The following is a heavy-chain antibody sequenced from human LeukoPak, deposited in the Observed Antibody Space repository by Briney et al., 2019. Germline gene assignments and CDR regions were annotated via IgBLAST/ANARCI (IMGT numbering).Heavy chain of an antibody. CDR3: ARVPRITMVRGVIGNY. J-gene: IGHJ4*02. CDR1: GGSISSSSYF. D-gene: IGHD3-10*01. V-gene: IGHV4-39*07. CDR2: IYYSGST. Sequence: PSQTPSLTCTVSGGSISSSSYFWGWIRQPPGKGLEWIGSIYYSGSTSYSPSLKSRVTISVDTSKSQFSLKLSSVTAADTAVYYCARVPRITMVRGVIGNYWGQGTLVTVSS.